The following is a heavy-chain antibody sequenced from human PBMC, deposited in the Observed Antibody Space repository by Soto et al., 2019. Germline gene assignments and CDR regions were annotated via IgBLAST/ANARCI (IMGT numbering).Heavy chain of an antibody. D-gene: IGHD3-10*01. CDR1: GFTFSSYA. CDR3: ARASTRGTMVRGASYGMDV. CDR2: ISYDGSNK. V-gene: IGHV3-30-3*01. J-gene: IGHJ6*01. Sequence: QVQLVESGGGVVQPGRSLRLSCAASGFTFSSYAMHWVRQAPGKGLEWVAVISYDGSNKYYADSVKGRFTISRDNSKNTLYLQMNSLRAEDTAVYYCARASTRGTMVRGASYGMDVW.